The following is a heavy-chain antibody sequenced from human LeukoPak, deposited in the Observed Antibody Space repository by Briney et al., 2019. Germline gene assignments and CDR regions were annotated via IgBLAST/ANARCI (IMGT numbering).Heavy chain of an antibody. D-gene: IGHD2-21*02. CDR1: GGSITGYY. V-gene: IGHV4-59*08. J-gene: IGHJ4*02. CDR3: ARLGCGGDCYNNYFDH. CDR2: IYYSGST. Sequence: SETLSLTCTVSGGSITGYYWGWIRQPPGKRLEWIGYIYYSGSTNYNPSLKSRVTISVDTSKNQFSLKLTSVTAADTAVYYCARLGCGGDCYNNYFDHWGQGTLSPSPQ.